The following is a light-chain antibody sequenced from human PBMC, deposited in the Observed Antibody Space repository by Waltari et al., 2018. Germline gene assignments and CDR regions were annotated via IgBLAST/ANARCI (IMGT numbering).Light chain of an antibody. CDR2: DVS. Sequence: QSALTQPASVSGSPGQSITISCTGTSSDVGGYDYVSWYQQHPGKAPKLMIYDVSNRPSAVSNRSSGAKSGNTASLTISRLQAEDEADYYCSSYTSISACVLFGGVTKLTVL. J-gene: IGLJ3*02. CDR1: SSDVGGYDY. CDR3: SSYTSISACVL. V-gene: IGLV2-14*03.